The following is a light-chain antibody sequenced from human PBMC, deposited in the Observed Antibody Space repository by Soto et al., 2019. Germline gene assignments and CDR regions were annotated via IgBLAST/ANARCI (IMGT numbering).Light chain of an antibody. J-gene: IGKJ1*01. CDR1: QSVTNSY. Sequence: IVLTQSPGTQSLSPGERATLSCRASQSVTNSYLTWYQQKPGQAPRLLIYPASIRATGIPDRFSGSGCGRDFALTISRLEPEDSALYYGQQYGSSPVTFGQGTKVEIK. CDR2: PAS. V-gene: IGKV3-20*01. CDR3: QQYGSSPVT.